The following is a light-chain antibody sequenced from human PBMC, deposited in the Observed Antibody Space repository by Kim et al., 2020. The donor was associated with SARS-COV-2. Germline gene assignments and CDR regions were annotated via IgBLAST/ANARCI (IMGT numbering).Light chain of an antibody. J-gene: IGKJ4*01. CDR2: AAS. CDR3: QQSYSLPLT. V-gene: IGKV1-39*01. CDR1: QSISRH. Sequence: DIQMTQSPSSLSASVGDRVTITCRASQSISRHLNWYQQKPGKAPALLIYAASTLQSGVPSRFSGGGSGTNFTLTVSSLQPEDFATYYCQQSYSLPLTFGGGTKVDIK.